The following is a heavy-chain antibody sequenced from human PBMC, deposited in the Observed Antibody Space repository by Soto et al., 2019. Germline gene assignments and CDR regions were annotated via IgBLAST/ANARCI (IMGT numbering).Heavy chain of an antibody. D-gene: IGHD1-26*01. CDR1: GFTFGDYA. V-gene: IGHV3-49*04. CDR3: TWGPKWELLYYFDY. CDR2: IRSKAYGGTT. J-gene: IGHJ4*02. Sequence: GGSLRLSCTASGFTFGDYAMSWVRQAPGKGLEWVGFIRSKAYGGTTEYAASVKGRFTISRDDSKSIAYLQMNSLKTEDTAVYYCTWGPKWELLYYFDYWGQGTLVTVSS.